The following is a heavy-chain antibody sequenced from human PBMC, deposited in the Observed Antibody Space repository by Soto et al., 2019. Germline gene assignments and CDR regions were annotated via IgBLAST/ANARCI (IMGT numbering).Heavy chain of an antibody. D-gene: IGHD1-26*01. J-gene: IGHJ4*02. V-gene: IGHV4-4*02. CDR1: GFSMSSSNL. CDR3: ARSEATGLDY. CDR2: AHHSGRT. Sequence: PSETLSLTCTFSGFSMSSSNLLNWVRQSPGKGLEWIGEAHHSGRTNYNPFLKSRVTISVDKSKNHFSLKLSSVTAADTAVYYCARSEATGLDYWGQGTLVTVSS.